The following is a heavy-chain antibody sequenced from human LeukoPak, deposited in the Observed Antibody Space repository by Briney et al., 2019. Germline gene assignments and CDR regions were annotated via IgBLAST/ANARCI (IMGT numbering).Heavy chain of an antibody. D-gene: IGHD3-9*01. J-gene: IGHJ6*03. CDR2: IYHSGST. V-gene: IGHV4-4*02. Sequence: SETLSLTCAVSGGSISSSNWWSWVRQPPGKGLEWIGEIYHSGSTNYNPSLKSRVTISVDTSKNQFSLKLSSVTAADTAVYYCARDLWRYFMDVWGKGTMVTVSS. CDR1: GGSISSSNW. CDR3: ARDLWRYFMDV.